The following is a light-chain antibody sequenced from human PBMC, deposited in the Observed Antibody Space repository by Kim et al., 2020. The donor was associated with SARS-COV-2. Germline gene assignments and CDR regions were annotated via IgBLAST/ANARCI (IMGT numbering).Light chain of an antibody. CDR3: CSFPGGSTVV. Sequence: GQTVTISCTGTSSVVAGHNFVSWYQQYPGNAPKLIIYDVTKRPSGVPDRFSASKSANTASLTISGLQAEDEADYYCCSFPGGSTVVFGGGTQLTVL. V-gene: IGLV2-11*01. CDR1: SSVVAGHNF. J-gene: IGLJ3*02. CDR2: DVT.